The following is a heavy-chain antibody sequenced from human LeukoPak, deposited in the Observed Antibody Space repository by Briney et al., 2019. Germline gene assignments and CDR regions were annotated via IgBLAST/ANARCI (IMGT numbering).Heavy chain of an antibody. CDR1: GFTFSRYW. D-gene: IGHD6-13*01. J-gene: IGHJ4*02. V-gene: IGHV3-7*01. Sequence: GXSLRLSCAASGFTFSRYWMSWVRQAPGKGLEWVANIKQDGSEKYYVDSVKGRFTISRDNAKNSLYLQMNSLRAEDTAVYYCARSAGSSSWYEGYYFDYWGQGTLVTVSS. CDR3: ARSAGSSSWYEGYYFDY. CDR2: IKQDGSEK.